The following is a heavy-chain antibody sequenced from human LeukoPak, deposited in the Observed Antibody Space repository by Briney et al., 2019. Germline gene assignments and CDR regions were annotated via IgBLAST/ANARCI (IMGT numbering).Heavy chain of an antibody. J-gene: IGHJ4*02. CDR1: GYTFTSYD. CDR3: ARSTLAAAGTGSSDY. Sequence: GASVTVSFTASGYTFTSYDINWVRQATGQGREGMGWMNPNSGNTGYSQKFQGRVTITRNTSISTAYMELSSLRSEDTAVYYCARSTLAAAGTGSSDYWGQGTLVTVSS. V-gene: IGHV1-8*03. D-gene: IGHD6-13*01. CDR2: MNPNSGNT.